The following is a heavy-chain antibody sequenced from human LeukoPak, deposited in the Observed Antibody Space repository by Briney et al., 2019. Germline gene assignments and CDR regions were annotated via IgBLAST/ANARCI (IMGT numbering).Heavy chain of an antibody. CDR2: ISVSADST. J-gene: IGHJ4*02. CDR1: GFTFSSYT. D-gene: IGHD1-14*01. CDR3: ARRKTYDY. V-gene: IGHV3-23*01. Sequence: GGSLRLPCAASGFTFSSYTMNWVRQAPGKGLEWVSGISVSADSTFYADSVKGRFTISRDNSKNTLYLQVNSLRDEDTAVYYCARRKTYDYWGQGTLVTVSS.